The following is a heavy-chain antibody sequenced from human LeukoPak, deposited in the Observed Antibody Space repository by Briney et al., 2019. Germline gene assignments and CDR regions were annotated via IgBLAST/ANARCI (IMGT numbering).Heavy chain of an antibody. Sequence: KSGGSLRLSCAASGFTFSDYYMSWIRQAPGKGLEWVSSISSSSSYIYYADSVKGRFTISRDNAKNSLYLQMNSLRAEDTAVYYCARERCGYSSSCRFDPWGQGTLVTVSS. J-gene: IGHJ5*02. CDR2: ISSSSSYI. CDR3: ARERCGYSSSCRFDP. CDR1: GFTFSDYY. V-gene: IGHV3-11*06. D-gene: IGHD6-6*01.